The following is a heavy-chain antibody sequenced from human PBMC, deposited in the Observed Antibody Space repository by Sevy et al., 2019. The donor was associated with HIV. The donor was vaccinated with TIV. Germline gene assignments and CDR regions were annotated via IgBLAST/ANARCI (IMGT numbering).Heavy chain of an antibody. CDR2: IKSKTDGGTT. CDR3: TTVGSSGRYYYYYGMDV. D-gene: IGHD6-13*01. J-gene: IGHJ6*02. CDR1: GFTFSNAW. Sequence: GGSLRLSCAASGFTFSNAWMSWLRQAPGKGLEWVGRIKSKTDGGTTDYAAPVKGRFTISRDDSKNTLYLQMNSLKTEDTAVYYCTTVGSSGRYYYYYGMDVWGQGTTVTVSS. V-gene: IGHV3-15*01.